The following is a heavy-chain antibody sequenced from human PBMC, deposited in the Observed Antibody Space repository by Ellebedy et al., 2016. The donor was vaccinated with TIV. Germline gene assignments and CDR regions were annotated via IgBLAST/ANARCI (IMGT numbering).Heavy chain of an antibody. CDR2: VSYAGNNK. J-gene: IGHJ4*02. Sequence: GESLKISCAASGFTFSTYWMHWVRQAPGKGLEWVAVVSYAGNNKYYADSVKGRFTISRDNSKNTVHLDMNSLTTEDTAVYFCAKDAREKARISWEHDCWGQGTLVTVSS. D-gene: IGHD5-24*01. CDR3: AKDAREKARISWEHDC. V-gene: IGHV3-30*18. CDR1: GFTFSTYW.